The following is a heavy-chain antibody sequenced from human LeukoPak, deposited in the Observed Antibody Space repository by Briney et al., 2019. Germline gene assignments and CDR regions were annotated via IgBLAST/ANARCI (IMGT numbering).Heavy chain of an antibody. CDR1: GFTFSSYS. CDR2: ISSSSSYI. CDR3: ARASWGDYVLRFPN. V-gene: IGHV3-21*01. D-gene: IGHD4-17*01. Sequence: PGGSLRLSCAASGFTFSSYSMNWVRQAPGKGLEWVSSISSSSSYIYYADSVKGRFTISRDNAKNSLYLQMNSLRAEDTAVYYCARASWGDYVLRFPNWGQGTLATVSS. J-gene: IGHJ4*02.